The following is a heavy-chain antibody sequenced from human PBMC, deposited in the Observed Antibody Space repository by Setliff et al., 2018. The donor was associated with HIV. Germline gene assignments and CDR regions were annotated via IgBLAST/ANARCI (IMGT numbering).Heavy chain of an antibody. CDR2: IYYSGST. CDR1: GGSISSGAYH. V-gene: IGHV4-31*03. Sequence: SETLSLTCTVSGGSISSGAYHWSWIRQHPGKGLEWIGYIYYSGSTYYNPSLKSRVTISVDTSKNQFSLKLSSVTAADTAVYYCASPSDQTAGGFDIWGQGTMVTVSS. J-gene: IGHJ3*02. CDR3: ASPSDQTAGGFDI. D-gene: IGHD2-15*01.